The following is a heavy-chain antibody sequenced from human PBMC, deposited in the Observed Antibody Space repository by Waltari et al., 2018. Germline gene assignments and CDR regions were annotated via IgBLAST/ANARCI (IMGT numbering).Heavy chain of an antibody. J-gene: IGHJ6*03. V-gene: IGHV4-30-4*08. CDR1: GGSISSGDYY. CDR3: ARVQNDIVTGYPPYYYYYYYMDV. D-gene: IGHD3-9*01. Sequence: QVQLQESGPGLVKPSQTLSLTCTVSGGSISSGDYYWSWLRQPPGKGLEWIGYIYYSGSTYDNPSLKSRVTRSVDTSKNQFSLKLSSVTAADTAVYYCARVQNDIVTGYPPYYYYYYYMDVWGKGTTVTVSS. CDR2: IYYSGST.